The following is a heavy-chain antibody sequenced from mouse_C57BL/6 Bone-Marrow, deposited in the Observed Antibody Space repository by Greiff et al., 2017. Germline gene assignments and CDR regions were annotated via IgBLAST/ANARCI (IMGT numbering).Heavy chain of an antibody. CDR2: IHPNSGST. CDR3: ARPFYGSSSCFAY. J-gene: IGHJ3*01. CDR1: GYTFTSYW. Sequence: QVQLQQPGAELVKPGASVKLSCKASGYTFTSYWMHWVKQRPGQGLEWIGMIHPNSGSTNYNEKFKSKSTLTVDKSSSTAYMQLSSLTSEDSSVYYCARPFYGSSSCFAYWGQGALVTVSA. V-gene: IGHV1-64*01. D-gene: IGHD1-1*01.